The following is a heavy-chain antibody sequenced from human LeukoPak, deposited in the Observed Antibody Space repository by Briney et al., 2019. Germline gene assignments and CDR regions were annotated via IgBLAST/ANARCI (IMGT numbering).Heavy chain of an antibody. CDR1: GYTFTGFY. J-gene: IGHJ2*01. V-gene: IGHV1-2*02. Sequence: ASVKVSSKASGYTFTGFYIHWVRQAPGQGLEWMGWINPNSGGTNYAQKFQDRVTMTRDTSISTAYMELSSLRSDDTAIYYCARPLTTSGWYFDLWGRGTLVTVSS. CDR3: ARPLTTSGWYFDL. D-gene: IGHD1-14*01. CDR2: INPNSGGT.